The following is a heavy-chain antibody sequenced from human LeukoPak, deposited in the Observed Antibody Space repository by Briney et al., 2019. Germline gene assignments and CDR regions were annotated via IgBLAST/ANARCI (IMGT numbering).Heavy chain of an antibody. Sequence: SETLSLTCTVSGGSISSGDYYWSWIRQPPGKGLEWIGYIYYSGSTNHNPSLKSRVSISANKSKYQFPLKLSSGTVADTAVYYCARDRYGDYSGNWFDPWGQGTLVTVSS. CDR3: ARDRYGDYSGNWFDP. CDR1: GGSISSGDYY. D-gene: IGHD4-17*01. CDR2: IYYSGST. V-gene: IGHV4-30-4*08. J-gene: IGHJ5*02.